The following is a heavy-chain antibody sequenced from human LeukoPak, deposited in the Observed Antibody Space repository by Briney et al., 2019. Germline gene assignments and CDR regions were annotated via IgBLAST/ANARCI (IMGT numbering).Heavy chain of an antibody. J-gene: IGHJ4*02. Sequence: ASVKVSCKASGYTFTSYGISWVRQAPGQGLEWMGWISTYNGDTIYAQRLQGRVTMTTDTSTSTAYMELRSLRPDDTAVYYCARAYGDSSSPDYWGQGTPVTVSS. CDR1: GYTFTSYG. V-gene: IGHV1-18*01. CDR2: ISTYNGDT. D-gene: IGHD3-16*01. CDR3: ARAYGDSSSPDY.